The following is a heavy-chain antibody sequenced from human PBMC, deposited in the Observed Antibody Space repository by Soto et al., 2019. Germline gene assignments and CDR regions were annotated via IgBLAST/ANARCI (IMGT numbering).Heavy chain of an antibody. D-gene: IGHD3-3*01. CDR3: ARDRVKTSGVVIWFDP. CDR2: VSSDASLK. CDR1: GFTFSGYG. J-gene: IGHJ5*02. V-gene: IGHV3-30*03. Sequence: QVQLVQSGGGVVQPGNSLRLSCAASGFTFSGYGMHWVRQAPGKGLEWMAFVSSDASLKYYADSVKGRFTISRDNSKNTLYLQMSSLRGDDTAVYYCARDRVKTSGVVIWFDPWGQGTLVTVSS.